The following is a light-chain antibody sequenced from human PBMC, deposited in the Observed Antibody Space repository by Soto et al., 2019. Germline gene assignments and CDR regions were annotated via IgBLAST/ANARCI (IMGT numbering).Light chain of an antibody. CDR1: SGDVGAYNY. CDR2: DVS. Sequence: QSVLTQPASVSGSPGQSITISCTGTSGDVGAYNYVSWYQLHPGKAPKLMIYDVSNRPSGASNRFSGSKSGNTASLTISGLQAEDEADYFCSSFTTSSTRVFGTGTKVTVL. J-gene: IGLJ1*01. CDR3: SSFTTSSTRV. V-gene: IGLV2-14*03.